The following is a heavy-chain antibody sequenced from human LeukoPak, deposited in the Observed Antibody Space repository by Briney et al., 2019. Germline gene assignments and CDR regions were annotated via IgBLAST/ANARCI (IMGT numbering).Heavy chain of an antibody. CDR2: INHNGNVN. D-gene: IGHD3-16*01. Sequence: TGGSLRLSCAVSGFAFRNAGMHWVRQAPGKGLEWVASINHNGNVNYYVDSVKGRFTISRDNAKNSLYLQMSNLRAEDTAVYFCARGGGLDVWGQGATVTVSS. V-gene: IGHV3-7*03. CDR3: ARGGGLDV. J-gene: IGHJ6*02. CDR1: GFAFRNAG.